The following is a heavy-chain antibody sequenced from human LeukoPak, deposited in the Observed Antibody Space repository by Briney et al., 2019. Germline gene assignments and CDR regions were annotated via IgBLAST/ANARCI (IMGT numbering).Heavy chain of an antibody. V-gene: IGHV3-23*01. J-gene: IGHJ6*03. D-gene: IGHD3-22*01. CDR1: GFTFSTYG. Sequence: GGSLRLSCAASGFTFSTYGMSWVRQAPGKGLEWVSAISGDDVSTYYADSVKGRFTISRDNSKNMLYLQINSLRAEDTAVYYCAKGPYSYTSGRLHPHYMDVWGKGTTITVSS. CDR2: ISGDDVST. CDR3: AKGPYSYTSGRLHPHYMDV.